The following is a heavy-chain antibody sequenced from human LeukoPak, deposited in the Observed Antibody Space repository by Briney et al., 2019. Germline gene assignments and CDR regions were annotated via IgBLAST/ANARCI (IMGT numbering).Heavy chain of an antibody. V-gene: IGHV3-72*01. J-gene: IGHJ4*02. Sequence: GGSLSLSCVVSGFTLSDPFLDRVRQAPGEGVEWVWRSRNKAKSYTTEYAASVKGRFTISRDDSKNSLYLQMNSLKTEDTAVYYCVRVGSVAGSDYLDYWGQGTLVTVSS. CDR2: SRNKAKSYTT. D-gene: IGHD6-19*01. CDR1: GFTLSDPF. CDR3: VRVGSVAGSDYLDY.